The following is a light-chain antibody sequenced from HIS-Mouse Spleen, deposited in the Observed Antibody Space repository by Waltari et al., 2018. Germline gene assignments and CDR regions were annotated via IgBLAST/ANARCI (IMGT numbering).Light chain of an antibody. CDR1: SSAVGGYNY. Sequence: QSALTQPASVSGPPGQSITISCTGTSSAVGGYNYVSWYQQHPGKAPKLMIYDVSKRPSGVSNRFSGSKSGNTASLTISGLQAEDEADYYCSSYTSSSTYVFGTGTKVTVL. CDR3: SSYTSSSTYV. CDR2: DVS. V-gene: IGLV2-14*03. J-gene: IGLJ1*01.